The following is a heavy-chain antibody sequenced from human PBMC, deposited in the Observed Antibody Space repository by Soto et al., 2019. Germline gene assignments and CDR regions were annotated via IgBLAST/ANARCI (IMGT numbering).Heavy chain of an antibody. Sequence: EAQLVESGGGFVQPGRSLRLSCVGSGFIFDDFAIHWVRQAPGKGLEWVSGISWNSDSIGYADSVKGRFTISRDNAKNSLYLQMNSLRAEDTALYYCTKVGGLYDFWSGPLHFDLWGQGTLVPVSS. V-gene: IGHV3-9*01. CDR3: TKVGGLYDFWSGPLHFDL. CDR1: GFIFDDFA. D-gene: IGHD3-3*01. CDR2: ISWNSDSI. J-gene: IGHJ4*02.